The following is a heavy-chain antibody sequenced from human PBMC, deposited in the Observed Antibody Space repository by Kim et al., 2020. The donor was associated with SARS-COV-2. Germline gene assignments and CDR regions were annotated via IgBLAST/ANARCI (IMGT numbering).Heavy chain of an antibody. J-gene: IGHJ6*02. CDR3: ARVRYQLLSPPRFDYYYGMDV. CDR2: INHSGST. D-gene: IGHD2-2*01. CDR1: GGSFSGYY. V-gene: IGHV4-34*01. Sequence: SETLSLTCAVYGGSFSGYYWSWIRQPPGKGLEWIGEINHSGSTNYNPSLKSRVTISVDTSKNQFSLKLSSVTAADTAVYYCARVRYQLLSPPRFDYYYGMDVWGQGTTVTVSS.